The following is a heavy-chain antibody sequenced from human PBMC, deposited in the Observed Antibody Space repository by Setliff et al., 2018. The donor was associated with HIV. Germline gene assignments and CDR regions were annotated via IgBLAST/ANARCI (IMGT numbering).Heavy chain of an antibody. V-gene: IGHV1-24*01. CDR1: GYTLAELS. D-gene: IGHD3-10*01. J-gene: IGHJ4*02. CDR2: FDPEDGET. CDR3: ATFYNSGSLTSFDY. Sequence: RASVKVSCKVSGYTLAELSTHWVRQAPGKGLEWMGGFDPEDGETIYAQKFQGRVSMTEEKSTDTAYMELSSLRSDDTAVYYCATFYNSGSLTSFDYWGQGTVVTVSS.